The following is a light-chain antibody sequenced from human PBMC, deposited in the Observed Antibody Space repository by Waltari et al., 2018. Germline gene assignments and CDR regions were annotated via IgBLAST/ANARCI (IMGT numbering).Light chain of an antibody. J-gene: IGKJ5*01. V-gene: IGKV4-1*01. Sequence: DIVMIQSPDYLDVSLGERVTINCKSSPGVSYSSNNKNYLAWYQQKPGQPPKLLIYWASARESGVPDRFSGSGSGTDFTLTISSLQAEDMAVYYCQQYYSTPITFGQGTRLEIK. CDR1: PGVSYSSNNKNY. CDR3: QQYYSTPIT. CDR2: WAS.